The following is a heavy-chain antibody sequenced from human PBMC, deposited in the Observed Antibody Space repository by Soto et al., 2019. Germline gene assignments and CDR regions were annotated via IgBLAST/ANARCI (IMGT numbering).Heavy chain of an antibody. Sequence: ASVKVSCKASGYTFTSYGINWVRQAPGRGLEWMGWISAYNGNTNYAQKLQGRVTMTTDTSTSTAYMELRSLRSDDTAVYYCARDHNYDFWSGYSTGYYYGMDVWGQGTTVTVSS. CDR1: GYTFTSYG. CDR3: ARDHNYDFWSGYSTGYYYGMDV. J-gene: IGHJ6*02. CDR2: ISAYNGNT. V-gene: IGHV1-18*01. D-gene: IGHD3-3*01.